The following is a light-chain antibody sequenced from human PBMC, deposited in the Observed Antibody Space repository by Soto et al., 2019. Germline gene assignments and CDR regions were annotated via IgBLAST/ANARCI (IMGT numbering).Light chain of an antibody. V-gene: IGKV3-20*01. Sequence: EIVLTQSPGTLSLSPGEIATLSCGSSQSVSSSYLAWYQQKPGQAPRLLIYGASSRATGIPDRFRGSGSGTDFTLTISRLEPEDFAVYYCQPYGRSPWKFGQGTKV. CDR3: QPYGRSPWK. J-gene: IGKJ1*01. CDR1: QSVSSSY. CDR2: GAS.